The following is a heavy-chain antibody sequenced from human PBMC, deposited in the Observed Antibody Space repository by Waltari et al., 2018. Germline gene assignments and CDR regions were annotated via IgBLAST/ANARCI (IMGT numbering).Heavy chain of an antibody. CDR2: IYYSGST. D-gene: IGHD6-6*01. CDR3: ARHFGSSSQSPPFDP. J-gene: IGHJ5*02. CDR1: GGSISSYY. Sequence: QVQLQESGPGLVKPSETLSLTCTVSGGSISSYYWSWIRQPPGKGLEWIGYIYYSGSTNYNPSLKSRVTISVDTSKNQFSLKLSSVTAADTAVYYCARHFGSSSQSPPFDPWGQGTLVTVSS. V-gene: IGHV4-59*08.